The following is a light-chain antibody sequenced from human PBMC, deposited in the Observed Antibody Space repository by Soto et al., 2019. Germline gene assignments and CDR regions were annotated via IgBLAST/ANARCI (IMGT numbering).Light chain of an antibody. Sequence: IVVTQSAGTLSLSPGESATLSCRASQGFXSTYLAWDQQTPGQAPRLLXDGASSRATGIPDRLSGSGSGTGFTRTIARMEPEYFAVYYCQQYRTAPWTFGQGTKVDIK. CDR2: GAS. CDR3: QQYRTAPWT. V-gene: IGKV3-20*01. J-gene: IGKJ1*01. CDR1: QGFXSTY.